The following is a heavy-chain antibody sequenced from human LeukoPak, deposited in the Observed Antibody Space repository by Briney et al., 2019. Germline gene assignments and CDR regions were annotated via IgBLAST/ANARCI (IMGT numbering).Heavy chain of an antibody. D-gene: IGHD1-1*01. CDR3: ARAANWHDDDWFDP. CDR2: MNPNSGNT. V-gene: IGHV1-8*02. J-gene: IGHJ5*02. Sequence: VASVKVSCKASGYTFTSYDINWVRQATGQGLEWMGWMNPNSGNTDYAQRFQGRVTMTRNTFISTAYMELSSLRSEDTAVYYCARAANWHDDDWFDPWGQGTLVTVSS. CDR1: GYTFTSYD.